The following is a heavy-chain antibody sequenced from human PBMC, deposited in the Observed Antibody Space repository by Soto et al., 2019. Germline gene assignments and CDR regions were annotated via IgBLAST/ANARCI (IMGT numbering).Heavy chain of an antibody. CDR3: ATSLQGQYCSGGSCYFNPYYYYYMDV. J-gene: IGHJ6*03. V-gene: IGHV1-24*01. CDR2: FDPEDGET. CDR1: GYTLTELS. Sequence: ASVKVSCKVSGYTLTELSMHWVRQAPGKGLEWMGGFDPEDGETIYAQKFQGRVTMTEDTSTDTAYMELSSLRSEDTAVYYCATSLQGQYCSGGSCYFNPYYYYYMDVWGKGTTVTVSS. D-gene: IGHD2-15*01.